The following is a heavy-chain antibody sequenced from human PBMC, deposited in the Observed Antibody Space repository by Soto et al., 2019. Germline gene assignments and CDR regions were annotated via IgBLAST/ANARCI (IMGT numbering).Heavy chain of an antibody. CDR2: IYYSGST. CDR3: ARQGGYFRAFEI. CDR1: GGSISSYY. V-gene: IGHV4-59*08. J-gene: IGHJ3*02. D-gene: IGHD2-2*03. Sequence: SETLSLTCTVSGGSISSYYWSWIRQPPGKGLEWIGCIYYSGSTNYNPSLKSRVTISVDTSKNQFSLKLSSVTAADTAVYYCARQGGYFRAFEIWGQGTMVTVSS.